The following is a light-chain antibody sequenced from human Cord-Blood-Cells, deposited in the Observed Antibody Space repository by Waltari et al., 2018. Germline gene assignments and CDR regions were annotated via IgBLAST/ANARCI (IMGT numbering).Light chain of an antibody. Sequence: QSALTQPRSVSGSPGQSVTISCTGTTSDVGGYNYVSWYQQHPGKAPKLMIYDVSKRPSGVPDRFSGSKSGNTASLTISGLQAEDEADYCCCSYAGSYTLVFGGWTKLTVL. CDR2: DVS. V-gene: IGLV2-11*01. CDR3: CSYAGSYTLV. CDR1: TSDVGGYNY. J-gene: IGLJ2*01.